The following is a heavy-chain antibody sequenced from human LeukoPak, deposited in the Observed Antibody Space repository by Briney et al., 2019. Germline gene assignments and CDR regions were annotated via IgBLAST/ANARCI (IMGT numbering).Heavy chain of an antibody. CDR1: GFTFNSYA. D-gene: IGHD1-26*01. J-gene: IGHJ2*01. CDR2: ISASGDGA. Sequence: GSLRLSCAASGFTFNSYAMNWVRQAPGKGLEWVSAISASGDGAFYADSVQGRFTISRDSSRNTLFLHMNTLRAEDTAIYYCAKDRTVGASYWYFDLWGRGTLVTVSS. CDR3: AKDRTVGASYWYFDL. V-gene: IGHV3-23*01.